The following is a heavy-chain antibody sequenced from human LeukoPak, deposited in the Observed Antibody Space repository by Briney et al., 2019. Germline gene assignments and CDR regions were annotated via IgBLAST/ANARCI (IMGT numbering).Heavy chain of an antibody. J-gene: IGHJ4*02. CDR1: GGSFSSYY. CDR2: IYYSGST. Sequence: SETLSLTCAVYGGSFSSYYWSWIRQPPGKGLEWIGYIYYSGSTNYNPSLKSRVTISVDTSKNQFSLKLSSVTAADTAVYYCARYRGYSYGYLDYWGQGTLVTVSS. D-gene: IGHD5-18*01. CDR3: ARYRGYSYGYLDY. V-gene: IGHV4-59*08.